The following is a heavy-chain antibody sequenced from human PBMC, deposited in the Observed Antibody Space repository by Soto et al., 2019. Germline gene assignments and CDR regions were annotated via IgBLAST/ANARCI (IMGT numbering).Heavy chain of an antibody. Sequence: GGSLRISCAASGFTFSSYAIHWVRQAPGKGLEWVAIIWFDGSNKYYADSVKGRFSISRDNSKNTLFLQMDSLRAEDTAVYYCARGQLPAATTYFDFWGQGTLVTVSS. V-gene: IGHV3-33*01. J-gene: IGHJ4*02. CDR3: ARGQLPAATTYFDF. CDR2: IWFDGSNK. D-gene: IGHD2-15*01. CDR1: GFTFSSYA.